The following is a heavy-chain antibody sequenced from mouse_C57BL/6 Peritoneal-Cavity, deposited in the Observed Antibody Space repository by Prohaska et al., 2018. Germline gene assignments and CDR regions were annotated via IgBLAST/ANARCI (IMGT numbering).Heavy chain of an antibody. V-gene: IGHV1-19*01. CDR2: INPYNGGT. CDR3: ARLESNYYFDY. J-gene: IGHJ2*01. CDR1: RYTFTDYY. D-gene: IGHD2-5*01. Sequence: SRYTFTDYYMNWVKQSHGKSLEWIGVINPYNGGTSYNQKFKGKATLTVDKSSSTAYMELNSLTSEDSAVYYCARLESNYYFDYWGQGTTLTVSS.